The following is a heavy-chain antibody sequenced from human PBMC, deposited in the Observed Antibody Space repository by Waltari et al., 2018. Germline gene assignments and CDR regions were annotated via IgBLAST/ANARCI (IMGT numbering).Heavy chain of an antibody. CDR2: IKGKIDGGTT. D-gene: IGHD3-16*01. CDR1: GFAFSTAW. Sequence: QQVQSGGTLVKPGGSLRLSCTPPGFAFSTAWMSWVRQVPGKGLEWLGRIKGKIDGGTTVYSAPVKGRFTISRDDSGNTLFLQMNSLKIEDTAVYYCVRDRWGEFIQWGQGTLVGVSS. J-gene: IGHJ1*01. V-gene: IGHV3-15*02. CDR3: VRDRWGEFIQ.